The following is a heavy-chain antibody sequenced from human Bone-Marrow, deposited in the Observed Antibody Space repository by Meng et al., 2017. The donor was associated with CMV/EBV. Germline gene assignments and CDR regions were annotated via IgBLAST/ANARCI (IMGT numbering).Heavy chain of an antibody. V-gene: IGHV1-69*05. CDR3: ASQQASGPEYFHH. D-gene: IGHD5-12*01. CDR1: GGTFSSYA. CDR2: IIPIFGTA. Sequence: SVKVSCKASGGTFSSYAISWVRQAPGQGLEWMGGIIPIFGTANYAQKFQGRVTLTTDESTSTAYMELSSLRSEDTAVYYCASQQASGPEYFHHWGQGTVVTVSS. J-gene: IGHJ1*01.